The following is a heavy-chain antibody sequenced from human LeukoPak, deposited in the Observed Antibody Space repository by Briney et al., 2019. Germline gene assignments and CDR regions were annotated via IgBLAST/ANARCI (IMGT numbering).Heavy chain of an antibody. Sequence: SETLSLTCTVSGYSISSGYYWSWIRQPPGKGLGWIGNIYHSGSTYYNPSLKSRLTISVDTSKNQFSLKLSSVTAADTAVYYCASDGGAFKDFDCWGQGALVTVSS. CDR2: IYHSGST. CDR1: GYSISSGYY. J-gene: IGHJ4*02. CDR3: ASDGGAFKDFDC. D-gene: IGHD2-15*01. V-gene: IGHV4-38-2*02.